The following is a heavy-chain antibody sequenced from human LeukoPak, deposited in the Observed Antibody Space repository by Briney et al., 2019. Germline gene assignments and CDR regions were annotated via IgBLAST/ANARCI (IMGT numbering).Heavy chain of an antibody. D-gene: IGHD1-26*01. J-gene: IGHJ4*02. Sequence: SQTLSLTCAVSGGSISSGGYYWSWIRQHPGKGLEWIGYIYYSGSTYYNPSLKSRVTISVDTSKNQFSLKLSSVTAADTAVYYXAREXVVGATIDYWGQGTLVTVSS. CDR1: GGSISSGGYY. CDR3: AREXVVGATIDY. V-gene: IGHV4-31*11. CDR2: IYYSGST.